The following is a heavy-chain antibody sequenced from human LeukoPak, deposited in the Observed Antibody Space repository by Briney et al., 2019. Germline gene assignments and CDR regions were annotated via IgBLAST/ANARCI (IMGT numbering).Heavy chain of an antibody. Sequence: GGSLRLSCATAVFTFSHDVMHWVRQAPGKGLGWGAVIWGDETEKYYGDSVKGRFTISRDNSKKTVYLQVNSLRVEDTAVYYCAKEAQRGFDFSNHLASWGQGTLVTVSP. V-gene: IGHV3-33*06. D-gene: IGHD4-11*01. CDR1: VFTFSHDV. CDR2: IWGDETEK. J-gene: IGHJ4*02. CDR3: AKEAQRGFDFSNHLAS.